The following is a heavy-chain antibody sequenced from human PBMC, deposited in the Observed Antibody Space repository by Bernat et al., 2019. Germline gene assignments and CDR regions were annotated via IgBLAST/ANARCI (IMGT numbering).Heavy chain of an antibody. CDR1: GYTFTSYA. J-gene: IGHJ4*02. CDR3: AVPEVPAAIFALDY. CDR2: INAGNGNT. V-gene: IGHV1-3*01. Sequence: QVQRVQAGAYVKKPGASVKGSCKAAGYTFTSYAMHWVRQAPGQRLEWMGWINAGNGNTKYSQKFQGRVTITRDTSASTAYMELSSLRSEDTAVYYCAVPEVPAAIFALDYWGQVTLVTTSS. D-gene: IGHD2-2*01.